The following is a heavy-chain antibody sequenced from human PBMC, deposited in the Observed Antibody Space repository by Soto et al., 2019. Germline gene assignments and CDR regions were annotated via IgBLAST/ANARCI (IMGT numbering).Heavy chain of an antibody. V-gene: IGHV2-5*02. CDR3: ARLVAAGITYYFDS. CDR2: IYWDVEK. J-gene: IGHJ4*02. D-gene: IGHD3-10*01. Sequence: QITLKESGPTLVKPTQTLTLTCTFSAFSLSTSGVGVGWIRQPPGMDLEWLTFIYWDVEKRYSPSLKSRLTITKDTSKNQVFLTMTNMDPVDTATYYCARLVAAGITYYFDSWGQGTLVTVSS. CDR1: AFSLSTSGVG.